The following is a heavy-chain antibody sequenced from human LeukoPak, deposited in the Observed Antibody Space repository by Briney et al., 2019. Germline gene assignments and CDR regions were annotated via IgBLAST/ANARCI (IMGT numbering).Heavy chain of an antibody. CDR1: GYTFTGYY. D-gene: IGHD3-3*01. CDR2: INPNSGGT. J-gene: IGHJ6*02. Sequence: ASVTVSCKASGYTFTGYYMHWVRQAPGQGLEWMGWINPNSGGTNYAQKFQGRVTMTRDTSISTAYMELSRLRSDDTAVYYCARFSIFDYYYGMDVWGQGTTVTVSS. CDR3: ARFSIFDYYYGMDV. V-gene: IGHV1-2*02.